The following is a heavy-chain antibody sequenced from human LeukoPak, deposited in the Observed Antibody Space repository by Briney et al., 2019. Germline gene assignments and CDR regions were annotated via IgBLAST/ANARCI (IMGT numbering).Heavy chain of an antibody. CDR1: GYSITSGYY. J-gene: IGHJ6*03. CDR3: ARGEGYFNYYMDV. Sequence: PSETLSLTCTVSGYSITSGYYCGWIRQAPGKGLEWIGNFYHSGSTHYNPSLKSRVTISIDTSKNQCSLKLSSMTAADTAMYYCARGEGYFNYYMDVWGKGTTVTVSS. V-gene: IGHV4-38-2*02. CDR2: FYHSGST. D-gene: IGHD1-26*01.